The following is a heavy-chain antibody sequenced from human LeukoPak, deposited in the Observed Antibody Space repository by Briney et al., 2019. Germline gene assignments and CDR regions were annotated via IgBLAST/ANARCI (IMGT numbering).Heavy chain of an antibody. Sequence: GGSLRLSCAASGFTFSSYAMNWVRQAPGKGLEWVSYISSSGSTIYYADSVKGRFTISRDNAKNSLYLQMNSLRAEDTAVYYCARGQVGYCSGGSCGGDDYWGQGTLVTVSS. D-gene: IGHD2-15*01. J-gene: IGHJ4*02. CDR2: ISSSGSTI. V-gene: IGHV3-48*03. CDR3: ARGQVGYCSGGSCGGDDY. CDR1: GFTFSSYA.